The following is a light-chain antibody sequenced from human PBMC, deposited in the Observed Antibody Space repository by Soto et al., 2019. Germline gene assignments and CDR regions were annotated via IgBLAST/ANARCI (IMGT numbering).Light chain of an antibody. Sequence: EIVLTQSPGTLSLSPGERATLSCRASQRVSSSYLAWYQQKPGQPPRLLIYAASSRATGIPDRFSGSGSGTDFTLTISRLEPEDFAVYYCQQYGTSSWTFGQGTKVDVK. CDR3: QQYGTSSWT. J-gene: IGKJ1*01. V-gene: IGKV3-20*01. CDR1: QRVSSSY. CDR2: AAS.